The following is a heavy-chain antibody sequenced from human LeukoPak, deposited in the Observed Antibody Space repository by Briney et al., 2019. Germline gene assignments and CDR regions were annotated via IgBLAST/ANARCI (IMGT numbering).Heavy chain of an antibody. Sequence: RASVKVSCKASGGTFSSYAISWVRQAPGQGLEWMGGIIPIFGTANYAQKFQGRVTITADESTSTAYMELSSLRSEDTAVYYCARRAPYLIVIGAFDIWGQGTMVTVSS. CDR1: GGTFSSYA. J-gene: IGHJ3*02. CDR3: ARRAPYLIVIGAFDI. V-gene: IGHV1-69*13. CDR2: IIPIFGTA. D-gene: IGHD2/OR15-2a*01.